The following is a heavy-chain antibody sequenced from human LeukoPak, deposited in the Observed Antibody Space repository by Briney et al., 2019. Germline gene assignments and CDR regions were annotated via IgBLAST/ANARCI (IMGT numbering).Heavy chain of an antibody. D-gene: IGHD3-22*01. J-gene: IGHJ4*02. V-gene: IGHV3-30*04. CDR1: GFTFSSYA. Sequence: GGSLRLSCAASGFTFSSYAMHWVRQAPGKGLEWVAVISYDGSNKYYADSVKGRFTISRDNSKNTLYLQMNSLRAEDTAVYYCAKEGRYYDSSGYSTNWGQGTLVTVSS. CDR3: AKEGRYYDSSGYSTN. CDR2: ISYDGSNK.